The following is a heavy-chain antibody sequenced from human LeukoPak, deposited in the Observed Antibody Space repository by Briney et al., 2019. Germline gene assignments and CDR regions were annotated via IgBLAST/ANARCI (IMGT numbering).Heavy chain of an antibody. V-gene: IGHV4-59*01. J-gene: IGHJ4*02. CDR2: IYYSGST. D-gene: IGHD3-16*01. Sequence: PSETLSLTCTVSGGSINNYYWSWIRQPPGKGLEWIGYIYYSGSTYYNPSLKGRVTISVDTSKNQFSLKLSSVTAADTAVYYCARMGARDPYYLGYWGQGTLVSVSS. CDR1: GGSINNYY. CDR3: ARMGARDPYYLGY.